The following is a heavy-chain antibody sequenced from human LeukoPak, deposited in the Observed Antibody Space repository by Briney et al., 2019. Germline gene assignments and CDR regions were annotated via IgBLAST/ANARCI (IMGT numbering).Heavy chain of an antibody. CDR3: AATSVGATINDAFDI. D-gene: IGHD1-26*01. CDR1: GFTFTSSA. J-gene: IGHJ3*02. CDR2: IVVGSGNT. Sequence: ASVKVSCKASGFTFTSSAMQWVRQARGQRLEWIGWIVVGSGNTNYAQRFQERVTITRDMSTGTAYMELGSLRSEDTAVYYCAATSVGATINDAFDIWGQGTMVTVSS. V-gene: IGHV1-58*02.